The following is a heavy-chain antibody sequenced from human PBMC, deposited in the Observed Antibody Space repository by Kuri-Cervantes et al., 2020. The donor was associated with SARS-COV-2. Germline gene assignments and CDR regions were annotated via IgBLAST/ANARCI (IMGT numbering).Heavy chain of an antibody. J-gene: IGHJ4*02. CDR2: IRSKAYGGTT. CDR1: GFTFSSYS. V-gene: IGHV3-49*04. Sequence: GGSLRLSCAASGFTFSSYSMNWVRQAPGKGLEWVGFIRSKAYGGTTEYAASVKGRFTISRDDSKSIAYLQMNSLKTEDTAVYYCTRDAFWSGYYGYWGQGTLVTVSS. CDR3: TRDAFWSGYYGY. D-gene: IGHD3-3*01.